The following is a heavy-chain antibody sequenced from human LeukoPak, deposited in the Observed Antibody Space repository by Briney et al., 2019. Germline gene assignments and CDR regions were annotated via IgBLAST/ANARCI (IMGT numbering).Heavy chain of an antibody. D-gene: IGHD5-18*01. J-gene: IGHJ4*02. V-gene: IGHV4-31*03. CDR1: GGSISGGGQH. Sequence: PSETLSLTCTVSGGSISGGGQHWSWIRQHPGKGLEWIGYIYYSGSTYYNPSLKSRVTISVDTSKNQFSLKLSSVTAADTAVYYCARAGRGYSYGLDYWGQGTLVTVSS. CDR3: ARAGRGYSYGLDY. CDR2: IYYSGST.